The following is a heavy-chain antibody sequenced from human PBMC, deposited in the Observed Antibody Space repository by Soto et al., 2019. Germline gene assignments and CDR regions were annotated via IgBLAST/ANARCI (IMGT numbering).Heavy chain of an antibody. J-gene: IGHJ6*02. CDR3: ARPDYHHGMDV. V-gene: IGHV4-59*01. CDR2: IYYSGST. D-gene: IGHD3-10*01. CDR1: GGSISSYY. Sequence: QVQLQESGPGLVKPSETLSLTCTVSGGSISSYYWSWIRQPPGKGLEWIGYIYYSGSTNYNPSLKSRVTISVDTSKNQFSLKLSSVTAADTAVYYCARPDYHHGMDVWGQGTTSPSP.